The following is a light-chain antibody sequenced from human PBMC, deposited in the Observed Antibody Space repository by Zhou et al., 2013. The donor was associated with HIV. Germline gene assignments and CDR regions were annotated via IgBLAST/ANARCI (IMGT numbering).Light chain of an antibody. CDR1: NSDVGGHNY. CDR3: SSYAGSNXFX. Sequence: QSALTQPPSASGSPGQSVTISCSGTNSDVGGHNYVSWYQQRPGKAPKLIIFEVTRRPSGVPERFSGSKSGNTASLTVSGLQADDEADYYCSSYAGSNXFXFGTGTKLTVL. CDR2: EVT. V-gene: IGLV2-8*01. J-gene: IGLJ1*01.